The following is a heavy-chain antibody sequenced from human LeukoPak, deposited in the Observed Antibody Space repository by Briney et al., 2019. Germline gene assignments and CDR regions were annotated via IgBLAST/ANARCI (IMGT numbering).Heavy chain of an antibody. CDR2: ISYDGSNK. CDR1: GFTFSSYG. J-gene: IGHJ4*02. V-gene: IGHV3-30*18. Sequence: GGSLRLSCAASGFTFSSYGMHWVRQAPGKGLEWVAVISYDGSNKYYADSVKGRFTISRDNSKNTLYLQMNSLRAEDTAVYYCAKDLGGIVGATMGYWGQGTLVTVSS. CDR3: AKDLGGIVGATMGY. D-gene: IGHD1-26*01.